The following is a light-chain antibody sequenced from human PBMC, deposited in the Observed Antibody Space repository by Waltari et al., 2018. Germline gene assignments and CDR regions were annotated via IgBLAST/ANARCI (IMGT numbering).Light chain of an antibody. CDR2: DAS. Sequence: EIVLTQSPATLSLSPGARATLSCRASQGVSRYLAWYQQRPGRAPRLLIYDASNRATGIPARFSGSGSETDFTLTISSLEPEDFAVYYCQQRSNWPLTFGGGTKVEIK. CDR1: QGVSRY. V-gene: IGKV3-11*01. CDR3: QQRSNWPLT. J-gene: IGKJ4*01.